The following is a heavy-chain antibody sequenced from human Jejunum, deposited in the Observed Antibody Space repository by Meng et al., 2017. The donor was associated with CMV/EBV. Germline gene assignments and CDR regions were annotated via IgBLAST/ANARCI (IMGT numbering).Heavy chain of an antibody. CDR1: GGSVSSNTYY. CDR3: ARVRGGSDP. Sequence: CTVSGGSVSSNTYYWTWIRQPPGRGLEWIGNIYYIGSTSYNPSLESRATISLDRTKSQFSLKLTSVTPADTAVYYCARVRGGSDPWGQGILVTVSS. V-gene: IGHV4-61*01. D-gene: IGHD5-12*01. CDR2: IYYIGST. J-gene: IGHJ5*02.